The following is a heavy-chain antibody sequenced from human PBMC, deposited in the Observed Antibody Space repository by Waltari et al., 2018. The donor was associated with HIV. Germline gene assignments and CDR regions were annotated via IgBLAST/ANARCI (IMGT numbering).Heavy chain of an antibody. Sequence: QVQLVQSGAEVKKPGSSVKVSCKASGGTFSSYATSWVRPAPGQGLEWMGGIIPIFGTANYAQKFQGRVTITADESTSTAYMELSSLRSEDTAVYYCARFLSNPRDSGSYLDYYYGMDVWGQGTTVTVSS. CDR1: GGTFSSYA. D-gene: IGHD1-26*01. CDR3: ARFLSNPRDSGSYLDYYYGMDV. V-gene: IGHV1-69*01. CDR2: IIPIFGTA. J-gene: IGHJ6*02.